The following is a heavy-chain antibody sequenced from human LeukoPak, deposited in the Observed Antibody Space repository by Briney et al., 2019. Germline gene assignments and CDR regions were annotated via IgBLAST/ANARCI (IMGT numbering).Heavy chain of an antibody. CDR1: GGSISSYY. CDR3: ARGDVFDI. V-gene: IGHV4-59*01. CDR2: IYYSGST. J-gene: IGHJ3*02. Sequence: SETLSLTCTVSGGSISSYYWSWIRQPPGKGLEWIGYIYYSGSTNYNPSLESRVTISIDTSKNQFSLKLTSVTAADTAVYYCARGDVFDIWGQGTLVTVSS.